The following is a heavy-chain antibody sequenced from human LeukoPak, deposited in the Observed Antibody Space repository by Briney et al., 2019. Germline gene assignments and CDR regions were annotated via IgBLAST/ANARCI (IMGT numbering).Heavy chain of an antibody. V-gene: IGHV3-15*01. D-gene: IGHD3-22*01. CDR3: TTGDYYDLSRLHFI. CDR2: VKRRVDGGTT. J-gene: IGHJ3*02. Sequence: GGSLRLSCAASGLFLSNSWMSWVRQAPGKGLEWIARVKRRVDGGTTDYAAPVKGRFTISRDDSKNTLYLQMNSLKNEDTAVYFCTTGDYYDLSRLHFIWGQGTMVTVSS. CDR1: GLFLSNSW.